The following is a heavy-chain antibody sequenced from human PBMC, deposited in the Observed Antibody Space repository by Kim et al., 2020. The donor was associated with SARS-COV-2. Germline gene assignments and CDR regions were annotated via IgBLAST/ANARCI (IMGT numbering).Heavy chain of an antibody. CDR3: TRDRRATTV. D-gene: IGHD1-26*01. CDR2: GKP. V-gene: IGHV3-49*02. Sequence: GKPEYAGSVKGRYTISRDDSKSITYLQINSLKTEDTAVYYCTRDRRATTVWGQGTLVTVSS. J-gene: IGHJ4*02.